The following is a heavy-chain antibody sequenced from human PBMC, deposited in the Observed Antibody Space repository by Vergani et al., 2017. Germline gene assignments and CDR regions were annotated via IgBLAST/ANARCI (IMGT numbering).Heavy chain of an antibody. CDR3: ARAGEGYNHGGRYYYYYGMDV. V-gene: IGHV1-69*13. J-gene: IGHJ6*01. Sequence: QVQLVQSGAEVKKPGSSVKVSCKASGGTFSSYAISWVRQAPGQGLEWMGRIIPIFGTANYAQKFQGRVTITADESTSTAYMKLSSLRSEDTAVYYCARAGEGYNHGGRYYYYYGMDVWGQGTTVTVSS. CDR2: IIPIFGTA. D-gene: IGHD5-24*01. CDR1: GGTFSSYA.